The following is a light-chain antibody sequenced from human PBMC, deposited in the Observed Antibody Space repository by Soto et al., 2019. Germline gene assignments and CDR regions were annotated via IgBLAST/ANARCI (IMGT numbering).Light chain of an antibody. J-gene: IGKJ4*01. CDR1: QSISSW. CDR3: QQYNSYSLT. CDR2: DAS. Sequence: DIPMTQSPSTLSASVGDRVTITCRASQSISSWLAWYQQKPGKAPKLLIYDASSLESGVPSRFSGSASGTEFTLTISSLQPDDFATYYCQQYNSYSLTFGGGTKVEIK. V-gene: IGKV1-5*01.